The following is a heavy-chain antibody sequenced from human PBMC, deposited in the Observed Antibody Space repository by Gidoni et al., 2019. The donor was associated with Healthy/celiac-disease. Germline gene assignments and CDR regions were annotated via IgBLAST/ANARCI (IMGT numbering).Heavy chain of an antibody. J-gene: IGHJ4*02. CDR2: INHSGST. V-gene: IGHV4-34*01. CDR1: GGSFSGYY. D-gene: IGHD6-13*01. Sequence: QVQLQQWGAGLLKLSETLSLSCAVYGGSFSGYYWRWIRQPPGKGLEWIGEINHSGSTNYNPSLKSRVTISVDTSKNQFSLKLSSVTAADTAVYYCARGRSNRSSWYCDYWGQGTLVTVSS. CDR3: ARGRSNRSSWYCDY.